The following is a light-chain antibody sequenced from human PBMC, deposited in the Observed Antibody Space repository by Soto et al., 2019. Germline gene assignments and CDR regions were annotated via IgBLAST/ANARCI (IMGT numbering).Light chain of an antibody. CDR1: QGIMNY. CDR3: QKYSSVPV. Sequence: DIQMTQSPTSLSASVGDRVTITCRASQGIMNYVALYQQIPGKAPKLLIYAASTLQSGVPSRFSGSGSGTDFTLTINGLQPEDVATYSCQKYSSVPVFGPGTKVEIK. J-gene: IGKJ3*01. V-gene: IGKV1-27*01. CDR2: AAS.